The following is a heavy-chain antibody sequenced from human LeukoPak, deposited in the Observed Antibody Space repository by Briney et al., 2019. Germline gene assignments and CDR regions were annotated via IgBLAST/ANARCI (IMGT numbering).Heavy chain of an antibody. CDR3: AKVRPDYGGLTGYFDY. V-gene: IGHV3-30*02. Sequence: GGSLRLSCAASGFTFSSYGMHWVRQAPGKGLEWVAFIRYDGSNKYYADSVKGRFTISRDNSKNTLYLQMNSLRAEDTAVYYCAKVRPDYGGLTGYFDYWGQGTLVTVSS. D-gene: IGHD4-23*01. CDR1: GFTFSSYG. J-gene: IGHJ4*02. CDR2: IRYDGSNK.